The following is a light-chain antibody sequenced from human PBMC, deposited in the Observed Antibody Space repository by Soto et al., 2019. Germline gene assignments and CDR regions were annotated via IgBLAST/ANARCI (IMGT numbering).Light chain of an antibody. J-gene: IGKJ4*01. CDR2: DVS. CDR1: QSVNSH. V-gene: IGKV3-11*01. Sequence: EIVLTQSPATLSLSPGERATLSCTTSQSVNSHIAWYQQKPGQAPRLLIYDVSNRATGIPARFSGSGSGTDFTLTISSLEPEDFAIYYCQDRLNWAVTFGGGTKVEIK. CDR3: QDRLNWAVT.